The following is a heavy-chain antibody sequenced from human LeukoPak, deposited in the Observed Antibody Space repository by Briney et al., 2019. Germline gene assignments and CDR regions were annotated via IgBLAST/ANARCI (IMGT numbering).Heavy chain of an antibody. CDR3: AKLDSLRGGRVNPFGC. V-gene: IGHV3-23*01. CDR2: IGASHTA. Sequence: GGSLRLSCAASGFTFSPYAMSWVRQAPGKGLEWVSSIGASHTAFYADSVKGRFTISRDNSKNTLYLQMDSLRAEDTAIYYCAKLDSLRGGRVNPFGCRGPGVLVNVSS. J-gene: IGHJ4*02. CDR1: GFTFSPYA. D-gene: IGHD3-16*01.